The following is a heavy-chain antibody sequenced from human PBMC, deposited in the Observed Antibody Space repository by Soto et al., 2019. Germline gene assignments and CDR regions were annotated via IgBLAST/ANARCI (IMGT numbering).Heavy chain of an antibody. CDR2: IIPIFGTA. CDR1: GGTFSSYA. J-gene: IGHJ4*02. Sequence: ASVKVSCEASGGTFSSYAISWVRQAPGQGLEWVGGIIPIFGTANYAQKFQGRVTITADKSTSAAYMELSSLRSEDTAVYYCARMEGATAGFDYWGQGTLVTVSS. D-gene: IGHD1-26*01. CDR3: ARMEGATAGFDY. V-gene: IGHV1-69*06.